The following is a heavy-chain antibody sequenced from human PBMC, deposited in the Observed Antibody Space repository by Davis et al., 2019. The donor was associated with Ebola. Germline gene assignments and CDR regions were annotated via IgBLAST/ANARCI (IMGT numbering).Heavy chain of an antibody. CDR3: ARDRSGFYGMDV. J-gene: IGHJ6*04. CDR2: ISSSGSTI. Sequence: GESLKISCAASGFTFSDYYMNWICQAPGKGLERASYISSSGSTIYYADSVKGRFTISRDNAKNSLYLQMNSLRAEDTAVYYCARDRSGFYGMDVWGKETTVTVSS. CDR1: GFTFSDYY. V-gene: IGHV3-11*01.